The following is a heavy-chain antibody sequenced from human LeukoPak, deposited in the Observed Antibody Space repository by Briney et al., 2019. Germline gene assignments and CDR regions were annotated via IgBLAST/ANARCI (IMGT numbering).Heavy chain of an antibody. Sequence: GGSLRLSCAASGFTFSSYGMHWVRQAPGKGLEWVAIIWADGTNKYYADSVKGRFTISRDNSKNTLYLQIHSLRAEDTAVYYCAKDQYRAFDYWGQGTLVNVSS. V-gene: IGHV3-33*06. CDR2: IWADGTNK. J-gene: IGHJ4*02. CDR1: GFTFSSYG. CDR3: AKDQYRAFDY. D-gene: IGHD5-18*01.